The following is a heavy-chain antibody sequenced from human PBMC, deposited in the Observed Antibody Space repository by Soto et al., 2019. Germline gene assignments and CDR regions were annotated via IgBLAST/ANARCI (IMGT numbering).Heavy chain of an antibody. CDR3: ARWWYTGYGFQYGMDV. Sequence: QVQLVQSGAEVKKPGASVKVSCKASGYTFTSYGISWVRQAPGQGLEWMGWISAYNGNTNYAQKIEGRVTMTHDASTSRAYMELRSLRSDDTAVYYCARWWYTGYGFQYGMDVWGEGTTVTVSS. CDR2: ISAYNGNT. V-gene: IGHV1-18*01. D-gene: IGHD5-12*01. CDR1: GYTFTSYG. J-gene: IGHJ6*04.